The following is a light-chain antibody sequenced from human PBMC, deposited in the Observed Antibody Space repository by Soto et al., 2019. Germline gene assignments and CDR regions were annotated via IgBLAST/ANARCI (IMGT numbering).Light chain of an antibody. CDR1: GSNIGAGYD. V-gene: IGLV1-40*01. J-gene: IGLJ1*01. CDR3: QSYDRSLSGSRV. Sequence: QSVLTQPPSVSGAPGQRVTISCTGSGSNIGAGYDVHWYQQLPGTAPKLLIYDNTNRPSGVPDRFSGSKSGTSASLAITGLQAEDEADYYCQSYDRSLSGSRVFGTGTKLTVL. CDR2: DNT.